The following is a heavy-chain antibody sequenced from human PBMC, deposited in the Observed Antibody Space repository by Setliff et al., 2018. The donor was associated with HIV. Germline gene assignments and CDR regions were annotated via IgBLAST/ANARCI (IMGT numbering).Heavy chain of an antibody. D-gene: IGHD1-26*01. CDR1: GGSISSGSYY. J-gene: IGHJ4*02. CDR2: IYTSGST. CDR3: ARDGTWEAFDY. V-gene: IGHV4-61*02. Sequence: TLSLTCTVSGGSISSGSYYWSWIRQPAGKGLEWIGRIYTSGSTNYNPSLKSRVTISVDTSKNQFSLKLSSVTAADTAVYYCARDGTWEAFDYWGQGTLVTVSS.